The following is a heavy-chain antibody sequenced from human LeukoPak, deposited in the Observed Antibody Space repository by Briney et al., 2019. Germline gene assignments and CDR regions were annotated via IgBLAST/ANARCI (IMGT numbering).Heavy chain of an antibody. CDR1: GGSISSYY. CDR3: ARDRGYCSGTTCYPRFDP. V-gene: IGHV4-4*07. CDR2: IYSTGST. Sequence: SETLSLTCTVSGGSISSYYWSWIRQPAGKGLEWXGRIYSTGSTIYNPSLESRVTMSVDTSRNQFSLNLTSVTAADTAVYYCARDRGYCSGTTCYPRFDPWGQGTLVTVSS. D-gene: IGHD2-2*01. J-gene: IGHJ5*02.